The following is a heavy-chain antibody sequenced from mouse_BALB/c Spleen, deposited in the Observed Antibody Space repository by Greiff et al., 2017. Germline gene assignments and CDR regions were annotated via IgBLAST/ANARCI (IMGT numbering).Heavy chain of an antibody. D-gene: IGHD1-1*01. Sequence: EVQVVESGGGLVKPGGSLKLSCAASGFTFSDYYMYWVRQTPEKRLEWVATISDGGSYTYYPDSVKGRFTISRDNAKNNLYLQMSSLKSEDTAMYYCARGGYGSSYSFDYWGQGTTLTVSS. CDR3: ARGGYGSSYSFDY. J-gene: IGHJ2*01. CDR2: ISDGGSYT. V-gene: IGHV5-4*02. CDR1: GFTFSDYY.